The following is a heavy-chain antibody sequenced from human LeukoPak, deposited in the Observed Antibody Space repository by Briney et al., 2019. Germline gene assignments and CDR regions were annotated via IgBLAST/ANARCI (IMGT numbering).Heavy chain of an antibody. CDR3: ARNNAMDV. CDR2: VNRDGSET. Sequence: GVSLRLSCAASGFALGSHWMTWVRQVPGRGPEWVANVNRDGSETYYLDSVKGRFTISKDNAKNSLYLQMNSLRAEDTALYHCARNNAMDVWGQGTTVIVSS. CDR1: GFALGSHW. V-gene: IGHV3-7*03. J-gene: IGHJ6*02. D-gene: IGHD2-8*01.